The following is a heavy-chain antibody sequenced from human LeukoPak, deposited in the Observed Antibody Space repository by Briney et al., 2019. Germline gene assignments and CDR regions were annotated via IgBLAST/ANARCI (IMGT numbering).Heavy chain of an antibody. V-gene: IGHV1-24*01. Sequence: GASVKVSCKVSGYSLTEVTMHWVRQAPAKGPEWMGGLDPEDGEISYAQKSRGRLTMTEDIFTDTAYMELSSLGSEDTAVYYCTTLGYFDWSNWFDPWGQGTLVTVSS. J-gene: IGHJ5*02. D-gene: IGHD3-9*01. CDR3: TTLGYFDWSNWFDP. CDR1: GYSLTEVT. CDR2: LDPEDGEI.